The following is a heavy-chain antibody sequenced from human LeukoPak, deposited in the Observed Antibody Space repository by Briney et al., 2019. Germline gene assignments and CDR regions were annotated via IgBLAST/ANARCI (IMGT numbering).Heavy chain of an antibody. CDR2: ISAYNGNT. J-gene: IGHJ4*02. V-gene: IGHV1-18*01. CDR3: ARDGDSSGWYEGVLDY. Sequence: ASVKVSCKASGYTFTSYGISWVRQAPGQGLEWMGWISAYNGNTNYAQKLQGRVTVTTDTSTSTAYMELRSLRSDDTAVYYCARDGDSSGWYEGVLDYWGQGTLVTVSS. CDR1: GYTFTSYG. D-gene: IGHD6-19*01.